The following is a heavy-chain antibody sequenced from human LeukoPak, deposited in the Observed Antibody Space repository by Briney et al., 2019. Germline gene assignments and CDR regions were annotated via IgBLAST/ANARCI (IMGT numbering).Heavy chain of an antibody. CDR1: GGSISSSDYY. J-gene: IGHJ4*02. D-gene: IGHD4-23*01. V-gene: IGHV4-39*01. CDR2: IYYNGNT. CDR3: ARTVGTHRFDY. Sequence: SETLSLTCTVSGGSISSSDYYWGWIRQPPGERLEWIGTIYYNGNTYYNPSLQSRVIISVDTSKNQFSLKLTSVTAPHTAVYYCARTVGTHRFDYWGQGILVTVSS.